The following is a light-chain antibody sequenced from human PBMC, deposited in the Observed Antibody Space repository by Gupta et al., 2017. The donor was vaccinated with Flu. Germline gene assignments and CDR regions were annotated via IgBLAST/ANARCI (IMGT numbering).Light chain of an antibody. V-gene: IGLV1-47*01. CDR3: AAWDDTLSGWV. Sequence: QSALTQPASASGTPGQRVSISCSGSSSNIGNNFVYWYQQLPGTAPNLLIYRNDQRPSGVPDRFSGSKSGPSAALAIXGXRSEDDXDYYCAAWDDTLSGWVFGGGTKLTVL. CDR2: RND. CDR1: SSNIGNNF. J-gene: IGLJ3*02.